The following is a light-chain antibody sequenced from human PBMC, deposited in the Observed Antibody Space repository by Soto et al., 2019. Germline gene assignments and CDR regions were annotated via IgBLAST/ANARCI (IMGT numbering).Light chain of an antibody. CDR2: KAS. CDR1: QSISSW. J-gene: IGKJ2*03. V-gene: IGKV1-5*03. Sequence: DIQMTQSPSTLSASVGDRVTITCRASQSISSWLAWYQQKPGKAPKLLIYKASSLESGVPSRFSGSGSGTVFTLTISSLQPDDFATYYCQQYNSYSRFGQGTKLEIK. CDR3: QQYNSYSR.